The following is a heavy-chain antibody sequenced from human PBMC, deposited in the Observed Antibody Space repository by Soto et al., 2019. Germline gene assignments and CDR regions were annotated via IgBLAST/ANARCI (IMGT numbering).Heavy chain of an antibody. CDR2: FNNVGSI. CDR3: VRDDVYCGGGRCFGVPMDV. V-gene: IGHV3-66*01. Sequence: EVQLVESGGGVVQPGGSLRLSCAASGFAVSSKYMSWVRQPPGREPAWVALFNNVGSISYSESVKGRVTISRDSSKNTLDLQLNSLRAEDTAVYYCVRDDVYCGGGRCFGVPMDVCGKGITVTVAS. D-gene: IGHD2-15*01. CDR1: GFAVSSKY. J-gene: IGHJ6*03.